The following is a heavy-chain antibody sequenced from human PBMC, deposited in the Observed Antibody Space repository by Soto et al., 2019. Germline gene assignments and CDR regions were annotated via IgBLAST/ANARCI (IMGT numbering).Heavy chain of an antibody. CDR1: GFSFSSYA. Sequence: EVQLLESGGGLVQPGGSLRLSCAASGFSFSSYAMSWVRQAPRKGLEWVSAISGSGGSTYYADSVKGRFTISRDNSKNTLYLQMNSLRAVDTAVYYCAKNSRRGDYDYWGQGTLVTVSS. J-gene: IGHJ4*02. V-gene: IGHV3-23*01. CDR2: ISGSGGST. D-gene: IGHD2-21*02. CDR3: AKNSRRGDYDY.